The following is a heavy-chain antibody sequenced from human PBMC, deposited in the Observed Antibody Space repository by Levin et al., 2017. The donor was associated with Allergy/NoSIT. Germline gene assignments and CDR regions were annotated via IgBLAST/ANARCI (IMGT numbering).Heavy chain of an antibody. V-gene: IGHV1-18*01. J-gene: IGHJ6*02. Sequence: ASVKVSCKASGYTFTSYGISWVRQAPGQGLEWMGWISAYNGNTNYAQKLQGRVTMTTDTSTSTAYMELRSLRSDDTAVYYCARDPLLNWSYFDYYYYGMDVWGQGTTVTVSS. CDR1: GYTFTSYG. CDR2: ISAYNGNT. CDR3: ARDPLLNWSYFDYYYYGMDV. D-gene: IGHD1-7*01.